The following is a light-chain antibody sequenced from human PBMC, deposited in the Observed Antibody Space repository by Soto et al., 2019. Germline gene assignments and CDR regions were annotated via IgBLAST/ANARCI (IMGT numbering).Light chain of an antibody. CDR3: CSYAGSYTVL. V-gene: IGLV2-11*01. CDR1: SSDVGKYDY. J-gene: IGLJ2*01. CDR2: DVS. Sequence: QSALTQPPSASGSPGQSVTISCTGTSSDVGKYDYVSWFQHHPGKAPNLIIYDVSERPSGVPDRFSGSKSGNTASLSISGLQAEDEADYYCCSYAGSYTVLFGGGTKLTVL.